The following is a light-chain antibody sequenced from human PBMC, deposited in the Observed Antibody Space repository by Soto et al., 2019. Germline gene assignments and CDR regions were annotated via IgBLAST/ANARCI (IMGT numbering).Light chain of an antibody. CDR2: EVS. J-gene: IGLJ2*01. V-gene: IGLV2-14*01. CDR3: SSYTSSSTVI. CDR1: SSDVGGYNF. Sequence: QSVLTQPASVSGSPGQSITISCTGTSSDVGGYNFVSWYQQHPGKAPKVLIYEVSNRPSGVSHRFSGSKSGNTASLTISGLQAQDEADYFCSSYTSSSTVIFGGGTKLTVL.